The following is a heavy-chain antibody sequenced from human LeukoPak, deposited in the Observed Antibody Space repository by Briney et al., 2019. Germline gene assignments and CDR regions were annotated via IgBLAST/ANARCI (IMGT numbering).Heavy chain of an antibody. J-gene: IGHJ1*01. Sequence: GGSLRLSCAASGFTFSSYGMHWVRQAPGKGLEWVAFIRYDGSNKYYADSAKGRFTISRDNSENTLYLQMNSLRAEDTAVYYCAKGGNYYDSSGYYYRGYFQHWGQGTLVTVSS. CDR3: AKGGNYYDSSGYYYRGYFQH. CDR2: IRYDGSNK. D-gene: IGHD3-22*01. CDR1: GFTFSSYG. V-gene: IGHV3-30*02.